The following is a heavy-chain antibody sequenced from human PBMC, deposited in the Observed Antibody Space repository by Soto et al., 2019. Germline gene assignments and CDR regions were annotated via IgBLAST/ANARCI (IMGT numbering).Heavy chain of an antibody. CDR2: ISYDGSNK. CDR1: GFTFSSYG. V-gene: IGHV3-30*18. J-gene: IGHJ4*02. Sequence: GGSLRLSCAASGFTFSSYGMHWVRQAPGKGLEWVAVISYDGSNKYYADSVKGRFTISRDNSKNTLYLQMNSLRAEDTAVYYCAKDTEHYYDSSGYIDYWGQGTLVTVPQ. CDR3: AKDTEHYYDSSGYIDY. D-gene: IGHD3-22*01.